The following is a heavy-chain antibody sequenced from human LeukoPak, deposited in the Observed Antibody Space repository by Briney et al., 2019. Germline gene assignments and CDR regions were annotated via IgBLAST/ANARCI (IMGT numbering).Heavy chain of an antibody. D-gene: IGHD4-17*01. CDR1: GFSLSTYGVG. V-gene: IGHV4-30-2*01. CDR2: INHSGST. J-gene: IGHJ5*01. Sequence: LVNPTQTLTLTCTFSGFSLSTYGVGVGWIRQPPGKALEWIGEINHSGSTNYNPSLKSRVTISVDTSKNQFSLKLSSVTAADTAVYYCARDYGDYGSWFDYWGQGTLVTVSS. CDR3: ARDYGDYGSWFDY.